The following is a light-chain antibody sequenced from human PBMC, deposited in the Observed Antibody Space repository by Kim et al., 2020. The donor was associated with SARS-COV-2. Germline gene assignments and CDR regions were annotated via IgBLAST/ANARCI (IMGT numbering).Light chain of an antibody. Sequence: DIVMTQSPDSLAVSLGERATINCKSSQSVLYSSNNKNCLTWYQQKPGQPPKLLIYWASTRESGVPDRFSGSGSGTDFTLTISSLQAEDVAVYYCQQYYSTPLTFGQGTKVDIK. J-gene: IGKJ1*01. CDR1: QSVLYSSNNKNC. CDR3: QQYYSTPLT. V-gene: IGKV4-1*01. CDR2: WAS.